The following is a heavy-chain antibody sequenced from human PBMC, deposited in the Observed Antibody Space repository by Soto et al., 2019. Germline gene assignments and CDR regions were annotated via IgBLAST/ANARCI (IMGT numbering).Heavy chain of an antibody. Sequence: QLQLQESGPGLVKPSETLSLTCTVSGGSISSSSYYWGWIRQPPGKGLEWIGSIYYSGSTYYNPSLKSRVTISVDTSKNQFSLKLSSVTAADTAVYYCARPYGSGALQRFDPWGQGTLVTVSS. V-gene: IGHV4-39*01. D-gene: IGHD3-10*01. CDR2: IYYSGST. CDR3: ARPYGSGALQRFDP. CDR1: GGSISSSSYY. J-gene: IGHJ5*02.